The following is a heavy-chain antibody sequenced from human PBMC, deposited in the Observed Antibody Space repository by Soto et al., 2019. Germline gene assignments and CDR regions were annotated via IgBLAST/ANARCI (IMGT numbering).Heavy chain of an antibody. V-gene: IGHV3-23*01. CDR3: AKIPPPGAARTNWDFDY. Sequence: GGSLRLSCAASGFTFSSYAMSWVRQAPGKGLEWVSAISGSGDTTYYADSVKGRFSISRDNSKNTLYLQMNSLRAEDTALYYRAKIPPPGAARTNWDFDYWGPGTLVTVSS. J-gene: IGHJ4*02. CDR1: GFTFSSYA. D-gene: IGHD7-27*01. CDR2: ISGSGDTT.